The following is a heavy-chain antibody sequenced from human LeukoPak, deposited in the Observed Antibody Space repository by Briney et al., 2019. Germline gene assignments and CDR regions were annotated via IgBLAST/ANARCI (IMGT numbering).Heavy chain of an antibody. D-gene: IGHD1-26*01. Sequence: GGSLRLSCAASGFMFDDYGMNWVRQAPGKGPEWVANIKQDGSEKYYVDPVKGRFTISRDNAKNSLYLQMNCLRAEDTAVYYCARDKIVGATIFDYWGQGTPVTVSS. J-gene: IGHJ4*02. V-gene: IGHV3-7*01. CDR2: IKQDGSEK. CDR1: GFMFDDYG. CDR3: ARDKIVGATIFDY.